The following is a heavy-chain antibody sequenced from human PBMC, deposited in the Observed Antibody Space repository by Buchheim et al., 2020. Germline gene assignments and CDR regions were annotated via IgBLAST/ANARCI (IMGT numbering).Heavy chain of an antibody. CDR2: ISGNGFDT. J-gene: IGHJ4*02. CDR1: GFSFGTYG. D-gene: IGHD1-14*01. Sequence: EVQLLESGGGLAQPGGSLRLSCAASGFSFGTYGMTWVRQAPGKGLERVSVISGNGFDTFYADSVKGRFTISRDNAKNTLYLQMNSLRAEDTAVYYCARESEGFDYWGQGTL. V-gene: IGHV3-23*01. CDR3: ARESEGFDY.